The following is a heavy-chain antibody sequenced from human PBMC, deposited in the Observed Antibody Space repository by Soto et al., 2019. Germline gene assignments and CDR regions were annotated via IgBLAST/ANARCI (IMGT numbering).Heavy chain of an antibody. CDR1: GAAFNTIT. V-gene: IGHV1-69*01. CDR3: VREDDTTGSYSWFDP. J-gene: IGHJ5*02. CDR2: FVPVFGSA. D-gene: IGHD3-9*01. Sequence: QVQLVQSGAEVKKPGSSVRVSCKASGAAFNTITIKWVRQAPGQGLEWMGGFVPVFGSATYAQKFQGRVAITADASTSTFYMELSRLNSEDTALYYCVREDDTTGSYSWFDPWGQGTLVTVSS.